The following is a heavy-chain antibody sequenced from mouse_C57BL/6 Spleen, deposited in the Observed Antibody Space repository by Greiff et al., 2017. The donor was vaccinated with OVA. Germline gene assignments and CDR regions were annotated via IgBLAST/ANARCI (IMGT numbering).Heavy chain of an antibody. CDR1: GYAFSSSW. J-gene: IGHJ4*01. V-gene: IGHV1-82*01. CDR2: IYPGDGDS. Sequence: VQLQQSGPELVKPGASVKISCKASGYAFSSSWMNWVKQRPGKGLEWIGRIYPGDGDSNYNGKFKGKATLTADKSSSTAYMQLSSLTSEDSAVDFCARSRDSGGAMDYWGQGTSVTVSS. CDR3: ARSRDSGGAMDY.